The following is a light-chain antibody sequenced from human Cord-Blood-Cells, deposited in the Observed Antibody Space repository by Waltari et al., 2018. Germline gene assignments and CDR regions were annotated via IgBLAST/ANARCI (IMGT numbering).Light chain of an antibody. CDR2: DVS. J-gene: IGLJ2*01. CDR1: SSDGGGYNY. V-gene: IGLV2-14*01. Sequence: HSALTQPASVSGSPGQSITLSCTGTSSDGGGYNYVSWYQQHPGKAPKLMIYDVSNRPSGVSNRFSGSKSGNTASLTISGLQAEDEADYYCSSYTSSSTLVVFGGGTKLTVL. CDR3: SSYTSSSTLVV.